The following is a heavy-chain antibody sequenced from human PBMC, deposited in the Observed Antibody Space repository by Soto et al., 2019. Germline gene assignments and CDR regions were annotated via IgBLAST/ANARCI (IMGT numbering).Heavy chain of an antibody. J-gene: IGHJ3*02. V-gene: IGHV3-33*01. Sequence: QVQLVESGGGVVQPGRSLRLSCAASGFTFSSYGMHWVRQAPGKGLEWVAVIWYDGSNKYYADSVKGRFTISRDNSKNTLDLQMNSLRAEDTAVYYCARDIGTGGWRYAFAIWGQGTMDTVSS. CDR2: IWYDGSNK. CDR3: ARDIGTGGWRYAFAI. CDR1: GFTFSSYG. D-gene: IGHD6-19*01.